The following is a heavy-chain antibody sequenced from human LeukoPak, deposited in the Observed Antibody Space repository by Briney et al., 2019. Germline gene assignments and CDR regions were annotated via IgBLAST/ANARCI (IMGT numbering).Heavy chain of an antibody. CDR3: AKSAYGSGSYYSYFDY. V-gene: IGHV3-30*18. CDR1: GFTFSSYG. J-gene: IGHJ4*02. CDR2: ISYDGSNK. Sequence: GGSLRLTCAASGFTFSSYGMHWVRQAPGKGLEWVAVISYDGSNKYYADSLKGRFTISRDNSKNTLYLQMNSLRAEDTAVYYCAKSAYGSGSYYSYFDYWGQGTLVTVSS. D-gene: IGHD3-10*01.